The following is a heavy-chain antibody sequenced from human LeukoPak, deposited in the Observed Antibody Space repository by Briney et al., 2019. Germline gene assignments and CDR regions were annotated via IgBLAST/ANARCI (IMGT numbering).Heavy chain of an antibody. V-gene: IGHV3-23*01. CDR2: VSGSGGST. CDR1: AFTFRSHA. J-gene: IGHJ4*02. CDR3: AKGAASRGYTYVAN. D-gene: IGHD5-18*01. Sequence: PGGSLRLSCAASAFTFRSHAMIWVRQAPGKGLEWVSTVSGSGGSTYYTDSVKGRFTISRDNSNNTLYLQMNSLRAEDTAVYYCAKGAASRGYTYVANWGQGTLVTVSS.